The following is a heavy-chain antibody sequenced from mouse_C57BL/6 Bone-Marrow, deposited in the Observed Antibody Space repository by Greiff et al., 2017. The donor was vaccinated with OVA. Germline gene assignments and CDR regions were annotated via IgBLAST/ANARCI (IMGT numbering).Heavy chain of an antibody. CDR3: ARAYDYDGGYYFDY. Sequence: EVQVVESGGGLVQPGGSLSLSCAASGFTFTDYYMSWVRQPPGKALEWLGFIRNKANGYTTEYSASVKGRFTISRDNSQSILYLQMNALRAEDSATYYCARAYDYDGGYYFDYWGQGTTLTVSS. V-gene: IGHV7-3*01. D-gene: IGHD2-4*01. CDR2: IRNKANGYTT. J-gene: IGHJ2*01. CDR1: GFTFTDYY.